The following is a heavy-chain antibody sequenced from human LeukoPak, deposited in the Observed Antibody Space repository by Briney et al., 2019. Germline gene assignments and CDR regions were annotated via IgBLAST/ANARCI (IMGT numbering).Heavy chain of an antibody. CDR2: IRYDGSNK. V-gene: IGHV3-30*02. J-gene: IGHJ6*03. CDR1: GFTFSSYG. Sequence: GGSLRLSCAASGFTFSSYGMHWVRQAPGKGLEWVAFIRYDGSNKYYADSVEGRFTISRDNSKNTLYLQMNSLRAEDTAVYYCAKDGYCSSTSCLLYYYYYYMDVWGKGTTVTISS. CDR3: AKDGYCSSTSCLLYYYYYYMDV. D-gene: IGHD2-2*03.